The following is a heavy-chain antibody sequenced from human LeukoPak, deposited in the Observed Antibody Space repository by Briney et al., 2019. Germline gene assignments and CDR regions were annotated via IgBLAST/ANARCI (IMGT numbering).Heavy chain of an antibody. Sequence: GASVKVSCKASGYTFTSYGISWVRQAPGQGLEWMGWISAYNGNTNYAQKLQGRVTMTTDTSTSTAYMELRSLRSDDTAVYYCARGSYVVMVPYYYYGMDVWGQGTTVTVSS. V-gene: IGHV1-18*01. CDR2: ISAYNGNT. CDR3: ARGSYVVMVPYYYYGMDV. D-gene: IGHD2-15*01. CDR1: GYTFTSYG. J-gene: IGHJ6*02.